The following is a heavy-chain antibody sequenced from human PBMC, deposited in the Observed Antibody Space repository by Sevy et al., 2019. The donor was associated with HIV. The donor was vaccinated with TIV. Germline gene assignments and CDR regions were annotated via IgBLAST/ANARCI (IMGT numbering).Heavy chain of an antibody. V-gene: IGHV3-11*01. Sequence: GGSLRLSCAASGFTFSDYWMTWIRQAPGKGLEWVAHITPTATTTYYADSVKGRFTISRDNAKNSLYLQLSSLRVDDTAMYYCAKDLVVAGLYFDYWGRGTLVTVSS. D-gene: IGHD6-19*01. CDR3: AKDLVVAGLYFDY. CDR2: ITPTATTT. J-gene: IGHJ4*02. CDR1: GFTFSDYW.